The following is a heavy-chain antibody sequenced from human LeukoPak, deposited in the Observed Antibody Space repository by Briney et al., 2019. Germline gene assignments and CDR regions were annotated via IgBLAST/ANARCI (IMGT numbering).Heavy chain of an antibody. CDR1: GYTFTSYG. CDR2: ISAYNGNT. Sequence: ASVKVSCKASGYTFTSYGISWVRQAPGQGLEWMGWISAYNGNTNYAQKLQGRVTMTTDTSTSTAYMELRSLRSDDTAVYYCARGLRYWGDTAMATFYWGQGTLVTVSS. CDR3: ARGLRYWGDTAMATFY. D-gene: IGHD5-18*01. J-gene: IGHJ4*02. V-gene: IGHV1-18*04.